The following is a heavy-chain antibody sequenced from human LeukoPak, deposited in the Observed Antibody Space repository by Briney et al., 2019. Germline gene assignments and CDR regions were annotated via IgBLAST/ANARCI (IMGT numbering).Heavy chain of an antibody. V-gene: IGHV1-2*02. D-gene: IGHD2-15*01. J-gene: IGHJ2*01. CDR1: GFTFNAYY. CDR3: ARDWPGISLHFDL. Sequence: ASVKVSCKASGFTFNAYYIHWVRQAPGQGLEWMGWINPNTGDTNFAQKFQGRVAMTRDTSLSTAYMDLSRLASDDTAVYYCARDWPGISLHFDLWGRGTLITVSS. CDR2: INPNTGDT.